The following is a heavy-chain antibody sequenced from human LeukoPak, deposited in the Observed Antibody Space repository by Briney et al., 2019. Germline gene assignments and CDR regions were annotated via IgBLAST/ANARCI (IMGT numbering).Heavy chain of an antibody. D-gene: IGHD3-3*01. CDR3: ARDLEWLYPGGAFDI. V-gene: IGHV1-2*02. CDR2: INPNSGGT. CDR1: GYTFTGQY. J-gene: IGHJ3*02. Sequence: ASVKVSCKASGYTFTGQYMHWVRQAPGQGLEWMGWINPNSGGTNYAQKFQGRVTMTRDTSIRTAYMELSRLRSDDTAVYYCARDLEWLYPGGAFDIWGQGTMVTVSS.